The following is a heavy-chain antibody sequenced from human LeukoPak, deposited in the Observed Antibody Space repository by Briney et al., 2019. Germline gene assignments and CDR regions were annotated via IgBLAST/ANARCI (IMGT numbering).Heavy chain of an antibody. CDR2: IKSKTDGGTT. V-gene: IGHV3-15*01. J-gene: IGHJ6*03. Sequence: GGSLRLSCAASGFTFSNAWMSWVRQAPGKGLEWVGRIKSKTDGGTTDYAAPVKGRFTISRDDSKNTLYLQMNSLKSEDTAVYYCTTFSRGFGYWGIGYYYYMDVWGKGTTVTVSS. CDR1: GFTFSNAW. D-gene: IGHD7-27*01. CDR3: TTFSRGFGYWGIGYYYYMDV.